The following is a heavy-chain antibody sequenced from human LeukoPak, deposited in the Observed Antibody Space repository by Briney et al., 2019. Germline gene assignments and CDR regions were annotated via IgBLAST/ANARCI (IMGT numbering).Heavy chain of an antibody. Sequence: SETLSLTCNVSGGSISSYYWSWIRQQAGKGLEWIGRIYYSGSTYYNPSLKSRVTISVDTSKNQFSLKLSSVTAADTAVYYCASPVTTSGMDVWGKGTTVTISS. J-gene: IGHJ6*04. CDR1: GGSISSYY. D-gene: IGHD4-17*01. V-gene: IGHV4-59*05. CDR2: IYYSGST. CDR3: ASPVTTSGMDV.